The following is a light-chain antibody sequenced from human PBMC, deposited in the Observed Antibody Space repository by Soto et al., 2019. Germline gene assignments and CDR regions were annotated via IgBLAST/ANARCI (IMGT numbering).Light chain of an antibody. Sequence: QSVLTQPPSVSGTPGQRVTISSSGSTSNIGSNHVNWYQQLPGTAPKLLIYSTYRRPSGVPDRFSASKSGTSASLAISGLRSEDEADFYCATWHDGLWVFGGGTKLTVL. J-gene: IGLJ3*02. CDR2: STY. V-gene: IGLV1-47*02. CDR3: ATWHDGLWV. CDR1: TSNIGSNH.